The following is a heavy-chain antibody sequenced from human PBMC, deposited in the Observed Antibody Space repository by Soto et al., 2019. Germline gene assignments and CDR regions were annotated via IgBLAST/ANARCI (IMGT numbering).Heavy chain of an antibody. CDR1: GFTFSDYY. J-gene: IGHJ6*02. Sequence: GGSLRLSCAASGFTFSDYYMSWIRQAPGKGLEWVSYISSSGSNIYYADSVKGRFTISRDNAKNSLYLQMNSLRAEDTAVYYGAGDKVSYGCYYGMDVWGQGTTVTVSS. D-gene: IGHD5-18*01. CDR2: ISSSGSNI. CDR3: AGDKVSYGCYYGMDV. V-gene: IGHV3-11*01.